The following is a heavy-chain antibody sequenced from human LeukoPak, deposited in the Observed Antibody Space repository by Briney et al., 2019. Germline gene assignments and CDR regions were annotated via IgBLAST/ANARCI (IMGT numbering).Heavy chain of an antibody. V-gene: IGHV4-38-2*02. D-gene: IGHD1-1*01. J-gene: IGHJ4*02. Sequence: SETLSLTCTVSGYSISSGYFWGWIRQPPGKGLEWIGSIYHGGSTFYNPSLKSRVTISEDTSKNQFSLRLTSVTAADTAVYYCARLERYRTGGGDYWGQGTLVTVSS. CDR2: IYHGGST. CDR3: ARLERYRTGGGDY. CDR1: GYSISSGYF.